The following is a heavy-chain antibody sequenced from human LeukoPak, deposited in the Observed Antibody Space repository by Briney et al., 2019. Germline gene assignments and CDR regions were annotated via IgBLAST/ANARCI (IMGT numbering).Heavy chain of an antibody. J-gene: IGHJ4*02. D-gene: IGHD3-16*02. CDR1: GFTFSSYA. CDR3: AKDRANQGYDYVWGSYLFDC. V-gene: IGHV3-23*01. Sequence: GGSLRLSCAASGFTFSSYAMSWVRQAPGKGLEWVSAISGSGGSTYYADSVKGRFTISRDNSKNTLYLQMNSLRAEDTAVYYCAKDRANQGYDYVWGSYLFDCWGQGTLVTVSS. CDR2: ISGSGGST.